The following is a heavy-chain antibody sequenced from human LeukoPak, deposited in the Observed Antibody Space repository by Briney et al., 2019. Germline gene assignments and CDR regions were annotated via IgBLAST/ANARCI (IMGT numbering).Heavy chain of an antibody. V-gene: IGHV1-69*01. J-gene: IGHJ6*03. Sequence: SVKVSCKASGGTFSSYAISWVRQAPGQGLEWMGGIIPIFGTANYAQKFQGRVTITADESTSTAYMELSSLRSEDTAVYYCARGQMVYATDYYYYYMDVWGKGTTVTVSS. CDR3: ARGQMVYATDYYYYYMDV. D-gene: IGHD2-8*01. CDR1: GGTFSSYA. CDR2: IIPIFGTA.